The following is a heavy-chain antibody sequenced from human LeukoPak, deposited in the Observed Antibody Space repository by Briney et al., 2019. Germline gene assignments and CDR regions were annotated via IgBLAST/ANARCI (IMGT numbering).Heavy chain of an antibody. CDR2: ISSSGSTI. J-gene: IGHJ4*02. D-gene: IGHD6-13*01. Sequence: YISSSGSTIYYADSVKGRFTISRDNAKNSLYLQMNSLRAEDTAVYYCARAASSSWTDFASWGQGTLVTVSS. CDR3: ARAASSSWTDFAS. V-gene: IGHV3-11*01.